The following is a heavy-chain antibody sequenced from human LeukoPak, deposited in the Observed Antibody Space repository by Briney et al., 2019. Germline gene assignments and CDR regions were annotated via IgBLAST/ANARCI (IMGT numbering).Heavy chain of an antibody. J-gene: IGHJ4*02. CDR2: ISSTGGTA. CDR3: ARADWDTAMIDY. Sequence: PGGSLRLSCAASGFTFSSFGMSWVRQAPGKVLEWVSAISSTGGTAYYADSVKGRFTISRDNAKNSLYLQMNSLRAEDTAVYYCARADWDTAMIDYWGQGTLVTVSS. D-gene: IGHD5-18*01. V-gene: IGHV3-23*01. CDR1: GFTFSSFG.